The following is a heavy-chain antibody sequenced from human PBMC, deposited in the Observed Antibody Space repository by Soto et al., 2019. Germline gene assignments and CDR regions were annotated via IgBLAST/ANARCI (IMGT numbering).Heavy chain of an antibody. CDR2: IYPGDSDS. CDR3: ARRDGSNSYYYSGMDV. V-gene: IGHV5-51*01. J-gene: IGHJ6*02. Sequence: GESLKISCKGSGYSFTSYWIGWVRQMPGKGLEWMGIIYPGDSDSRYSPSFQGQVTISADKSISTAHLQWSTLTASDTAMYYCARRDGSNSYYYSGMDVWGQGTTVTVSS. CDR1: GYSFTSYW. D-gene: IGHD4-4*01.